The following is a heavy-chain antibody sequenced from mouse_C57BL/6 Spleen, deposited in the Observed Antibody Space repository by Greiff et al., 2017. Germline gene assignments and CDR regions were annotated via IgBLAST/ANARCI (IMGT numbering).Heavy chain of an antibody. V-gene: IGHV1-52*01. J-gene: IGHJ2*01. D-gene: IGHD2-3*01. CDR2: IDPSDSET. Sequence: QVQLQQPGAELVRPGSSVKLSCKASGYTFTSYWMHWVKQRPIQGLEWIGNIDPSDSETHYNQKFKDKATLTVDKSSSTAYMQLSSLTSEDSAVYYCAREGFYDGYFYFDYWGQGTTLTVSS. CDR1: GYTFTSYW. CDR3: AREGFYDGYFYFDY.